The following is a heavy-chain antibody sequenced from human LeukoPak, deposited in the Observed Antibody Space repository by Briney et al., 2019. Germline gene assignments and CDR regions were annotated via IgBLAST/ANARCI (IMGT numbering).Heavy chain of an antibody. CDR2: IYYSGNT. D-gene: IGHD2-15*01. J-gene: IGHJ4*02. Sequence: SETLALTCTVSGDSISSYYWSWIRQPPGKGLEWIGNIYYSGNTNYNPPLMSRVTISLDTSKNQFSLKLTSVTAADTAIYYCARPARYCSGGSCWDYWGQGTLVTVSS. V-gene: IGHV4-59*01. CDR3: ARPARYCSGGSCWDY. CDR1: GDSISSYY.